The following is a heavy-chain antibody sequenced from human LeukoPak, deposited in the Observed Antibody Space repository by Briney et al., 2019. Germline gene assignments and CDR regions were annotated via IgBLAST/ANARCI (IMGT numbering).Heavy chain of an antibody. D-gene: IGHD3-3*01. CDR2: ISSSGSTI. CDR1: GFTFSDYC. V-gene: IGHV3-11*01. CDR3: ARSRITIFGVYDY. Sequence: PGGSLRPSCAASGFTFSDYCMSWIRQAPGKGLEWVSYISSSGSTIYYADSVKGRFTISRDNAKNSLYLQMNSLRAEDTAVYYCARSRITIFGVYDYWGQGTLVTVSS. J-gene: IGHJ4*02.